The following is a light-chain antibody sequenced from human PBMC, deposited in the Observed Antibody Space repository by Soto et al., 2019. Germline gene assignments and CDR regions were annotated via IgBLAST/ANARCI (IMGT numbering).Light chain of an antibody. Sequence: DIQMTQSPSSLSASVGARVTITCQASHDIKKYLNWYQQKAHKVPKLLIHDASTLATGVPSRFTGSGSGTDFTLTINSLQPEDVATYYCQQFDDLPLTFGGGTKVDIK. CDR3: QQFDDLPLT. V-gene: IGKV1-33*01. J-gene: IGKJ4*01. CDR2: DAS. CDR1: HDIKKY.